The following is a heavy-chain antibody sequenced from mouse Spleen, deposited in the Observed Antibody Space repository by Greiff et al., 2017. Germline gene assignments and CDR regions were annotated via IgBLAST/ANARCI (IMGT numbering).Heavy chain of an antibody. CDR3: ARWRGNSYFDY. CDR2: IYPGDGDT. Sequence: VQLQESGAELVKPGASVKISCKASGYAFSSYWMNWVKQRPGKGLEWIGQIYPGDGDTNYNGKFKGKATLTADKSSSTAYMQLSSLTSEDSAVYFCARWRGNSYFDYWGQGTTLTVSS. D-gene: IGHD2-1*01. V-gene: IGHV1-80*01. CDR1: GYAFSSYW. J-gene: IGHJ2*01.